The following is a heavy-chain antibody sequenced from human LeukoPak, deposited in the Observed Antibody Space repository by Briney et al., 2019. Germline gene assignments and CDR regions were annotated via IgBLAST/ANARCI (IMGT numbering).Heavy chain of an antibody. V-gene: IGHV4-39*07. D-gene: IGHD1-14*01. J-gene: IGHJ3*02. CDR3: ARAVTGAFDI. CDR2: IYYSGST. Sequence: SETLSLTCTVSGGSISSSSYYWGWIRQPPGKGLEWIGSIYYSGSTYYNPSLKSRVTISVDTSKNQFSLKLSSVTAADTAVYYCARAVTGAFDIWGQGTMATVSS. CDR1: GGSISSSSYY.